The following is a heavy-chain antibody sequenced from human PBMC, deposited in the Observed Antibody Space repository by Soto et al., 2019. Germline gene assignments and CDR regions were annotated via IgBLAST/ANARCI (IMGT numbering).Heavy chain of an antibody. CDR3: AKDPGGLRPRYFDY. J-gene: IGHJ4*02. CDR2: ISGSGGSL. CDR1: GFTFSTYA. D-gene: IGHD2-15*01. Sequence: PGGSLRLSCAASGFTFSTYAMIWVRQAPGKGLEWVSAISGSGGSLYYADSVKGRFTISRDSSKNTLFLQMNSLRAEDTALYYCAKDPGGLRPRYFDYWGQGTLVTVSS. V-gene: IGHV3-23*01.